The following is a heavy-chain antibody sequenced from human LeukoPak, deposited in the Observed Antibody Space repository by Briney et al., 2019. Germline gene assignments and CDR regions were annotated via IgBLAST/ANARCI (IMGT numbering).Heavy chain of an antibody. J-gene: IGHJ1*01. V-gene: IGHV3-23*01. D-gene: IGHD6-19*01. CDR2: ISGSGGST. CDR1: GFTFSSYA. Sequence: GGSLRLSCAASGFTFSSYAMSWVRQAPGKGLEWVSAISGSGGSTYYADSVKGRFTISRDNSKNTLYLQMNSLRAEDAAVYYCAKLYGSSGWDEYFQHWGQGTLVTVSS. CDR3: AKLYGSSGWDEYFQH.